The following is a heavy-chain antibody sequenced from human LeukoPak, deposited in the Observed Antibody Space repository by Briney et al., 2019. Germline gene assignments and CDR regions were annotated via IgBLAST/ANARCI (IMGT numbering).Heavy chain of an antibody. J-gene: IGHJ4*02. Sequence: LGGPLKFSCMGLGSSFTNYWIGGVRDIPGKGLGWLGIIYPVDSEIRYSSSFQGQVTISADQSISTAYLQWSSLKASDTAMYYCARRRGYSYGYGHFDNWGQGTLVTVSS. CDR3: ARRRGYSYGYGHFDN. CDR2: IYPVDSEI. D-gene: IGHD5-18*01. V-gene: IGHV5-51*01. CDR1: GSSFTNYW.